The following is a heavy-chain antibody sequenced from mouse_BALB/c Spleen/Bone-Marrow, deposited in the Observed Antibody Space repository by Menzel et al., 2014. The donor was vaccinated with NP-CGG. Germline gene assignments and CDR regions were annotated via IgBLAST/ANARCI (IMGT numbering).Heavy chain of an antibody. CDR2: INPSNGGA. J-gene: IGHJ2*01. V-gene: IGHV1S81*02. D-gene: IGHD1-1*01. CDR3: ATSYYYAGSRGNS. CDR1: GYTFTSYW. Sequence: VKLMESGAELVKPGASVKLSCKASGYTFTSYWMHWVKLRPGQGFEWIGEINPSNGGANYNERFKRKATLTVDKSSSTAYMQLSSLTSEDSAVYYCATSYYYAGSRGNSWGQGTTLTVPS.